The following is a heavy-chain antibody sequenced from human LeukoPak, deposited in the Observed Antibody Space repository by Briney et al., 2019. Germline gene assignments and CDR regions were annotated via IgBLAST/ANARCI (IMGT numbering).Heavy chain of an antibody. J-gene: IGHJ6*02. CDR2: XWYDGSSE. D-gene: IGHD6-6*01. CDR3: AKYSSSSNYYYGMDI. V-gene: IGHV3-33*06. Sequence: PGRSLRLSCAAXXXXXXSXGXXXVRXXXXXXXXXXXXXWYDGSSEYYADSVKGRFTISRDNSKNTVYLQMNSLRAEDTAVYFCAKYSSSSNYYYGMDIWGQGTTVTVSS. CDR1: XXXXXSXG.